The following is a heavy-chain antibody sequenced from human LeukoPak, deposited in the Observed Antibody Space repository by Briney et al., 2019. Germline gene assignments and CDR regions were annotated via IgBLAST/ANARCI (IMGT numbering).Heavy chain of an antibody. Sequence: GGSLRLSCAASGFTFSSYEMNWVRQAPGKGLEWVSAISGSGGSTNHADSVKGRFTISRDNSKNTLYVQMNSLRAEDTAVYYCAKRMSGDRGAFDIWGQGTMVTVSS. D-gene: IGHD4-17*01. CDR1: GFTFSSYE. V-gene: IGHV3-23*01. J-gene: IGHJ3*02. CDR3: AKRMSGDRGAFDI. CDR2: ISGSGGST.